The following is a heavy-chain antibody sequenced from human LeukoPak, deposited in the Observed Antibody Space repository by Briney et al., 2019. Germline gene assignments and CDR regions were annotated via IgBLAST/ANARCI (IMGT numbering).Heavy chain of an antibody. CDR3: ARGYTAGWIPYDY. CDR1: GGSMNSNSYY. V-gene: IGHV4-39*01. J-gene: IGHJ4*02. D-gene: IGHD5-18*01. Sequence: SETLSLTRTVSGGSMNSNSYYWGWIRQPPGEGLEWIGSFYYTGSTYYNPSLKSRVTISADTSKNQFSLKLSSVAAADTAVYYCARGYTAGWIPYDYWGQGTLVTVSS. CDR2: FYYTGST.